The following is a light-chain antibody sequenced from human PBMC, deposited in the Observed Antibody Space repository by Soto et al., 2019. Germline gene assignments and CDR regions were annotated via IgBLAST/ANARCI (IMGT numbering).Light chain of an antibody. CDR1: QSVSSK. CDR3: QQYNNWPQT. J-gene: IGKJ1*01. CDR2: GAS. Sequence: ERVMTQSPATLSVSPGERATLSCRASQSVSSKLAWYQQRPGHAPRLLIYGASTRAPGIPARFSGSGSGTEFTLTISSLLSEDFAVYYCQQYNNWPQTFGQGTKVEIK. V-gene: IGKV3-15*01.